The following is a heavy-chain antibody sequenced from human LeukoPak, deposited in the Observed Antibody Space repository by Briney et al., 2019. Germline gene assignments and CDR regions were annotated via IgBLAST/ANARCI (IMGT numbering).Heavy chain of an antibody. CDR3: ARAPTVLVGYCSSSSCQADY. Sequence: GGSLRLSCAASGFTFRSYSMNWVRQAPGKGLEWVSAIDPSSTYIYYADSVKGRFTISRDNAENSLYLQMNSLRVEDTAVYYCARAPTVLVGYCSSSSCQADYWGQGTLVAVSS. J-gene: IGHJ4*02. D-gene: IGHD2-2*01. V-gene: IGHV3-21*01. CDR2: IDPSSTYI. CDR1: GFTFRSYS.